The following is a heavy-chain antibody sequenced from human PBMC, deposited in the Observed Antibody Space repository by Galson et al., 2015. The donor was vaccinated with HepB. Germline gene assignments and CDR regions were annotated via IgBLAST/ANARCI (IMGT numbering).Heavy chain of an antibody. Sequence: SLRLSCAASGFTVSRKYMAWVRQAPGKGLEWVSHIYVDGNAYYADSVKGRFTISRDNSKNTLQLQMNSLRAEDTAVYYCATEIIVGATNDHWGQGTLVTVSS. D-gene: IGHD1-26*01. J-gene: IGHJ4*02. CDR1: GFTVSRKY. CDR3: ATEIIVGATNDH. CDR2: IYVDGNA. V-gene: IGHV3-66*01.